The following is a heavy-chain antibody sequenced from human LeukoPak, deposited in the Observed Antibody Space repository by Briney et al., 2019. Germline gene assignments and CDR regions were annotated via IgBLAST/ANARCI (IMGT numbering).Heavy chain of an antibody. CDR3: ARQDYVWGSYRQGDFDY. Sequence: ASETLSLTCAVYGGSFSGYYWSWIRQPPGKGLEWIGEINHSGSTNYNPSLKSRVTISVDTSKNQFSLKLSSVTAADTAVYYCARQDYVWGSYRQGDFDYWGQGTLVTVSS. D-gene: IGHD3-16*02. CDR1: GGSFSGYY. J-gene: IGHJ4*02. CDR2: INHSGST. V-gene: IGHV4-34*01.